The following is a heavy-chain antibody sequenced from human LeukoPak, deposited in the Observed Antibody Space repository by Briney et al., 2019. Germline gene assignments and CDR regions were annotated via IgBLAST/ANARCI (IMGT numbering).Heavy chain of an antibody. CDR2: ISGSGGST. V-gene: IGHV3-23*01. Sequence: GGSLRLSCAASGFTFSSYAMSWVRQAPGKGLEWVSAISGSGGSTYYADSVKGRFSISRDNSKNTLYLQMNSLRAEDTAVYYCAKRAAGTFNDEYYFDYWGQGTLVTVSS. CDR1: GFTFSSYA. D-gene: IGHD6-13*01. CDR3: AKRAAGTFNDEYYFDY. J-gene: IGHJ4*02.